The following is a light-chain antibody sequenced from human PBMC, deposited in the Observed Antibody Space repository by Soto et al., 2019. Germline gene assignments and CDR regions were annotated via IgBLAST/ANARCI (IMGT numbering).Light chain of an antibody. CDR2: LGS. J-gene: IGKJ5*01. V-gene: IGKV2-28*01. Sequence: DIVMTQSPLSLPVTPGEPASISCRSSQSLLHSNGFNYLDWYLQKPGQSPQLLIFLGSNRASGVTDKFSGSGSGTDFTLEISRVEAEDVGVYYCQQRSSWPTFGQGTRLEIK. CDR1: QSLLHSNGFNY. CDR3: QQRSSWPT.